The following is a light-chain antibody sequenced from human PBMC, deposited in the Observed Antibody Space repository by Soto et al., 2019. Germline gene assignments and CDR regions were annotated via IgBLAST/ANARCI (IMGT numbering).Light chain of an antibody. CDR1: SSDVGGYNL. Sequence: QSALTQPASVSGSPGQSITISCTGTSSDVGGYNLVSWYQQHPGKAPKLMIYEGSKRPSGVSNRFSGSKSGNTASLTISGLQAEDEADYYCCSYAGSVVFGGGTKLTVL. J-gene: IGLJ2*01. CDR3: CSYAGSVV. CDR2: EGS. V-gene: IGLV2-23*01.